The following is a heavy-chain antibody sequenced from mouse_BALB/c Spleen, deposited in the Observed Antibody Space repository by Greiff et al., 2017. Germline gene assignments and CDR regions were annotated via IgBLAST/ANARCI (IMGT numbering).Heavy chain of an antibody. Sequence: DVMLVESGGGLVQPGGSRKLSCAASGFTFSSFGMHWVRQAPEKGLEWVAYISSGSSTIYYADTVKGRFTISRDNPKNTLFLQMTSLRSEDTAMYYCARSGDYWYFDVWGAGTTVTVSS. CDR1: GFTFSSFG. J-gene: IGHJ1*01. V-gene: IGHV5-17*02. CDR3: ARSGDYWYFDV. CDR2: ISSGSSTI. D-gene: IGHD3-1*01.